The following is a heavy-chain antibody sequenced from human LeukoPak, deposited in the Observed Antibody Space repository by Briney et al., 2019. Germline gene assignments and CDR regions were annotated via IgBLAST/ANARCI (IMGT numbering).Heavy chain of an antibody. J-gene: IGHJ3*02. D-gene: IGHD1-26*01. Sequence: ASVKVSCKASGYTFTGHYMHWVRQAPGQGLEWMGWINPNSGGTNYAQTFQGWVTMTRDTSITTAYMELSSLRSDDTAMYYCARGNGGSPYDAFHIWGQGTMVTVSS. CDR3: ARGNGGSPYDAFHI. V-gene: IGHV1-2*04. CDR2: INPNSGGT. CDR1: GYTFTGHY.